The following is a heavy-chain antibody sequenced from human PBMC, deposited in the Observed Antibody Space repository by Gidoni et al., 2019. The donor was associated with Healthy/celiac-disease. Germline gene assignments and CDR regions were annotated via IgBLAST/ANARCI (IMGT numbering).Heavy chain of an antibody. J-gene: IGHJ4*02. D-gene: IGHD2-2*01. CDR2: INWNGGST. Sequence: EVQLVETGGGVVRCGGSLSLSCAASAFTMDDYGCSWVRQAPGRGLELFSGINWNGGSTGYADSVKGRFTISRDNAKNSLYLQMNSLRAEDTALYYCARVVYCSSTSCSYYFDYWGQGTLVTVSS. CDR3: ARVVYCSSTSCSYYFDY. CDR1: AFTMDDYG. V-gene: IGHV3-20*04.